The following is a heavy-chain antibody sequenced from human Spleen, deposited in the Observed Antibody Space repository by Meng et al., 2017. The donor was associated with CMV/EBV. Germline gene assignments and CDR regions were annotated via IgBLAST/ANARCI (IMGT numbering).Heavy chain of an antibody. J-gene: IGHJ4*02. CDR2: IRYDGSNK. D-gene: IGHD1-26*01. V-gene: IGHV3-30*02. CDR3: ARCGNYYLNYFDY. Sequence: GESLKISCAASGFTFSSYGMHWVRQAPGKGLEWVAFIRYDGSNKYYADSVKGRFTISRDNSKNTLYLQMNSLRAEDTAVYYCARCGNYYLNYFDYWGQGTLVTVSS. CDR1: GFTFSSYG.